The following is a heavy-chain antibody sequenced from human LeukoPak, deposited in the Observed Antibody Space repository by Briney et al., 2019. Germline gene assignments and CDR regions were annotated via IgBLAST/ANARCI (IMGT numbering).Heavy chain of an antibody. J-gene: IGHJ4*02. V-gene: IGHV3-30*09. CDR3: ARGNLRGYSYGPPDY. Sequence: TGGSLRLSCAASGFTFSTYAMHWVRQAPGKGLEWVAVISYDGSNKYYADSVKGRFAISRDNSKNTLYLQMNSLRAEDTAVYYCARGNLRGYSYGPPDYWGQGTLVTVSS. D-gene: IGHD5-18*01. CDR1: GFTFSTYA. CDR2: ISYDGSNK.